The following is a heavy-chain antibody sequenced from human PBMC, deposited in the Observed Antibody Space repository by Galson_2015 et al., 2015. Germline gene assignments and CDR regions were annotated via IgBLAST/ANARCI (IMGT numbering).Heavy chain of an antibody. CDR3: AKDILVPWELVD. Sequence: LRLSCAASGFTFSSYGLHWVRQAPGKGLEWVAVISYDGSNKYYADSVKGRFTISRDNSKNTLYLQMNSLRAEDTAVYYCAKDILVPWELVDWGQGTLVTVSS. CDR2: ISYDGSNK. J-gene: IGHJ4*02. D-gene: IGHD1-26*01. CDR1: GFTFSSYG. V-gene: IGHV3-30*18.